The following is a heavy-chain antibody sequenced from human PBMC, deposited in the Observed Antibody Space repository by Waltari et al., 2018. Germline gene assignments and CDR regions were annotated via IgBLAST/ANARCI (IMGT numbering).Heavy chain of an antibody. Sequence: QLELQESGPGLVKPSATRHFTCTVSGGPITTIHNWGWIRQPQGKGLEWMGNMQYRGSTFYNPSLKSRVMISLDTSKNQYSLRLSSMGAADTAVYFCGRIAFGDEGGYFQHWGQGTLVTVSS. V-gene: IGHV4-39*01. CDR2: MQYRGST. D-gene: IGHD4-17*01. J-gene: IGHJ1*01. CDR1: GGPITTIHN. CDR3: GRIAFGDEGGYFQH.